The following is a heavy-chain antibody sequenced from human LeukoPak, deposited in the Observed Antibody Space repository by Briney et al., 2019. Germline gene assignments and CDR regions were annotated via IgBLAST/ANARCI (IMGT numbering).Heavy chain of an antibody. CDR1: GGSISSSSYY. D-gene: IGHD1-14*01. V-gene: IGHV4-39*01. CDR2: IYYSGST. J-gene: IGHJ4*02. CDR3: ARTGPGTKQQNFDY. Sequence: MASETLSLTCTVSGGSISSSSYYWGWIRQPPGKGLEWIGSIYYSGSTYYNPSLKSRVTISVDTSKNQFSLKLSSVTAADMAVYYCARTGPGTKQQNFDYWGQGTLVTVSS.